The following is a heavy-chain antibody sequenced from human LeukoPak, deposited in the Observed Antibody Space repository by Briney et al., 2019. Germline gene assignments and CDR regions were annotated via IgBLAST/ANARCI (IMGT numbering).Heavy chain of an antibody. Sequence: ASVKVSCKASGYTVTSYDINGGRQATGQGLEWMGWMNPNSGNTGYAQKFQGRVTMTRNTSISTAYMELSRLRSDDTAVYYCARGSRGWAVAGTNWGQGTLVTVSS. CDR3: ARGSRGWAVAGTN. D-gene: IGHD6-19*01. CDR1: GYTVTSYD. J-gene: IGHJ4*02. V-gene: IGHV1-8*01. CDR2: MNPNSGNT.